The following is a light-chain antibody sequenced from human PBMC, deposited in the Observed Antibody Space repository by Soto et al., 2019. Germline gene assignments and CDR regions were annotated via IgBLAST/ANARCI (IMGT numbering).Light chain of an antibody. J-gene: IGKJ4*01. V-gene: IGKV3D-15*01. CDR3: QQYRSWRRT. CDR2: GAS. Sequence: EIMVTQSPAPLSVTPGERDTLSCKACQDVRSNYLAWYQQKPDQAPTLLIFGASTKSTVIQARFSGGGYSKEFTHTFCSLQSQDFAVYCCQQYRSWRRTFGGGT. CDR1: QDVRSN.